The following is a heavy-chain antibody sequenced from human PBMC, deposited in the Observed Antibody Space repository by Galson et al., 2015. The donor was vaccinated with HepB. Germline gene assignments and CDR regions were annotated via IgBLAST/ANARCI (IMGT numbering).Heavy chain of an antibody. CDR1: GYMFFTYP. D-gene: IGHD3-9*01. Sequence: SVKVSCKASGYMFFTYPIIWVRQAPGQGLEWLGWINTSNKSPQYAHGFTGRFVFSLDMSVSTAYLQINSLQPYESAVYYCARVPNIFSGRGPVDHWGQGTLVTVSS. V-gene: IGHV7-4-1*02. CDR3: ARVPNIFSGRGPVDH. CDR2: INTSNKSP. J-gene: IGHJ4*02.